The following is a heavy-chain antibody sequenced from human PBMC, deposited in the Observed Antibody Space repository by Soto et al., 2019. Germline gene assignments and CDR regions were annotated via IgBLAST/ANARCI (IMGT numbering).Heavy chain of an antibody. CDR1: GFTFSSYA. V-gene: IGHV3-23*01. CDR2: ISGSGGST. Sequence: HPGGSLRLSCAASGFTFSSYAMSWVRQAPGKGLEWVSAISGSGGSTYYADSVKGRFTISRDNSKNTLYLQMNSLRAEDTAVYYCAKDIRAISTFDYWGQGTLVTVSS. J-gene: IGHJ4*02. CDR3: AKDIRAISTFDY. D-gene: IGHD2-2*01.